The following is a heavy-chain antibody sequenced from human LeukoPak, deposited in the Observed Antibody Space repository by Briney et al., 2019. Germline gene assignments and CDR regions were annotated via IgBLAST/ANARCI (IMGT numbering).Heavy chain of an antibody. J-gene: IGHJ4*02. CDR1: GFTVSSNY. Sequence: GGSLRLSCVASGFTVSSNYMSWVRQAPGKGLEWVSVIYSGDNTYYADSVKGRFTVSRDNSKNTLFLQMNSLRAEDTAVYYCAKDLGKGATFPDWGQGTLVTVSS. V-gene: IGHV3-53*01. D-gene: IGHD1-26*01. CDR2: IYSGDNT. CDR3: AKDLGKGATFPD.